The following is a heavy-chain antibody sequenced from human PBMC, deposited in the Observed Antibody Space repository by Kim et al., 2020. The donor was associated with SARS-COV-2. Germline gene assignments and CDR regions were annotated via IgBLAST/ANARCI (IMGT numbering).Heavy chain of an antibody. CDR2: IYYSGST. CDR3: ARGMDYFDY. CDR1: GGSISSYY. V-gene: IGHV4-59*08. J-gene: IGHJ4*02. D-gene: IGHD2-8*01. Sequence: SETLSLTCTVSGGSISSYYWSWIRQPPGKGLEWIGYIYYSGSTNYNPSLKSRVTISVDTSKNQFSLKLSSVTAADTAVYYCARGMDYFDYWGQGSPVTV.